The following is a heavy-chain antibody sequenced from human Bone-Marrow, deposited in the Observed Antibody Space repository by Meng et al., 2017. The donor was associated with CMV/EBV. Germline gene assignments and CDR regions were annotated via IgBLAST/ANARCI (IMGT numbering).Heavy chain of an antibody. CDR2: IYYSGST. Sequence: SETLSLTCTVSGGSISSSSYYWGWIRQPPGKGLEWIGSIYYSGSTYYNPSLKSRVTISVDTSKNQFSLKLSSVTAADTAVYYCAKDGLPLGTYYYGMDVWGQGTTVTVSS. J-gene: IGHJ6*02. CDR3: AKDGLPLGTYYYGMDV. CDR1: GGSISSSSYY. D-gene: IGHD1-1*01. V-gene: IGHV4-39*02.